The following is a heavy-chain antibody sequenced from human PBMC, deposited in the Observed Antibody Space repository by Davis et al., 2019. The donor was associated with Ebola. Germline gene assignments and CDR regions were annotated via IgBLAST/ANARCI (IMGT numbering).Heavy chain of an antibody. Sequence: MPSETLSLTCAVYGGSFSGYYWSWIRQPPGKGLEWIGEINHSGSTNYNPSLKSRVTISVDTSKNQFSLKLSSVTAADTAVYYCARGGIRYFDWLGWFDPWGQGTLVTVSS. CDR3: ARGGIRYFDWLGWFDP. V-gene: IGHV4-34*01. CDR2: INHSGST. D-gene: IGHD3-9*01. CDR1: GGSFSGYY. J-gene: IGHJ5*02.